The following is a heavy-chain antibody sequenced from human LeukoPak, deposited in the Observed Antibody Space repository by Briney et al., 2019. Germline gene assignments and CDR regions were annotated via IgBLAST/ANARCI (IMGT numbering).Heavy chain of an antibody. Sequence: PGGSLRLSCAASGFTFSSYAMSWVRQAPGKGLEWVSAISGSGGSTYYADSVKGRFTIPRDNSKNTLYLQMNSLRAEDTAVYYCAKDTSAMQVRWFDPWGQGTLVTVSS. V-gene: IGHV3-23*01. J-gene: IGHJ5*02. CDR2: ISGSGGST. CDR3: AKDTSAMQVRWFDP. CDR1: GFTFSSYA. D-gene: IGHD2-2*01.